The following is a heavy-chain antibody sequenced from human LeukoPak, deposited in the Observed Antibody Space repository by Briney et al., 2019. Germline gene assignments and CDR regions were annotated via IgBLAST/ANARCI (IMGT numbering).Heavy chain of an antibody. V-gene: IGHV4-59*01. Sequence: PSETLSLTCTVSDGSTSSYYWSWIRQPPGKGLEWIGSVHYSGSTKYNPSLKSRVTISVDTSKSQFSLKLTSVTAADTAVYYCASRSGRAYYGMDLWGQGTTVIVS. CDR1: DGSTSSYY. CDR2: VHYSGST. J-gene: IGHJ6*02. D-gene: IGHD3-10*01. CDR3: ASRSGRAYYGMDL.